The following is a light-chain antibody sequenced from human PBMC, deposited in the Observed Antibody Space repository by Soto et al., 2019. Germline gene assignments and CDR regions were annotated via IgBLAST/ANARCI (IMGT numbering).Light chain of an antibody. CDR1: QSVSTY. V-gene: IGKV3-20*01. Sequence: EIVLTQSPGTLSLSPGERATLSCRASQSVSTYLAWYQRKPGQAPRLLIFGASNRATAIPDRFSGSGSGTDFTLTIRRLEPEDFAVYYCQQYDSSPRTFGGGTKVEIK. J-gene: IGKJ4*01. CDR3: QQYDSSPRT. CDR2: GAS.